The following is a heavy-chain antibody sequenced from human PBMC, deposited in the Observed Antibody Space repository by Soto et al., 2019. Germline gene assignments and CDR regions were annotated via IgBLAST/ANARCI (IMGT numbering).Heavy chain of an antibody. J-gene: IGHJ3*02. CDR2: IFYTGST. CDR3: AKPYSTSSRVFEI. Sequence: QVQLQESGPGLVKPSETLSLTCTVSGGSISDYYWSWIRQPPGKGLEWIGNIFYTGSTKYNPSLKSRVTISVDTSKNYFSLRLSSVTAADTAVYYCAKPYSTSSRVFEIWGQGTMVTVSS. V-gene: IGHV4-59*01. D-gene: IGHD6-6*01. CDR1: GGSISDYY.